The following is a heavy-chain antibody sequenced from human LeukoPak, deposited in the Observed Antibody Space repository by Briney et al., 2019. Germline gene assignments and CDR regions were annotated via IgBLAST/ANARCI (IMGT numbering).Heavy chain of an antibody. V-gene: IGHV1-18*01. CDR1: GYTFTSYG. CDR2: ISAYDGNT. J-gene: IGHJ6*03. CDR3: ARGQAPRQLERVRSYSYYYMDV. D-gene: IGHD1-1*01. Sequence: ASVKVSCKASGYTFTSYGISWVRQAPGQGLEWMGWISAYDGNTNYAQKLQGRVTMTTDTSTSTAYMELRSLRSEDTAVYFCARGQAPRQLERVRSYSYYYMDVWGKGTTVTVSS.